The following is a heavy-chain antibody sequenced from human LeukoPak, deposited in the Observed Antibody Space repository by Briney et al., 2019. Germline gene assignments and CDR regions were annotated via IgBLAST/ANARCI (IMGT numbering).Heavy chain of an antibody. CDR1: GGSFSGFY. CDR2: INHSGST. J-gene: IGHJ4*02. CDR3: ARDHLYGDYGLAY. Sequence: SETLSLTCAVYGGSFSGFYWSWIRQPPGMRLEWIGEINHSGSTNYNPSLKSRVTISIDMSKNQFSLKLTSVTAADTAVYYCARDHLYGDYGLAYWGQGTLVTVSS. D-gene: IGHD4-17*01. V-gene: IGHV4-34*01.